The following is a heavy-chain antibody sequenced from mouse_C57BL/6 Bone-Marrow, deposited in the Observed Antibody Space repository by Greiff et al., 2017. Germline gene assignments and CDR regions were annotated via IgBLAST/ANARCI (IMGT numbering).Heavy chain of an antibody. CDR1: GFSLTSYG. D-gene: IGHD2-5*01. CDR3: ARKRDYSNYDYAMDY. J-gene: IGHJ4*01. CDR2: IWSGGST. Sequence: VHLVESGPGLVQPSQSLSITCTVSGFSLTSYGVHWVRQSPGKGLEWLGVIWSGGSTDYNAAFISRLSISKDNSKSQVFFKMNSLQADDTAIYYCARKRDYSNYDYAMDYWGQGTSVTVSS. V-gene: IGHV2-2*01.